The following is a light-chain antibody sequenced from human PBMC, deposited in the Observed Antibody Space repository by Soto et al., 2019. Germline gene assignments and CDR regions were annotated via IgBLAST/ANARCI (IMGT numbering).Light chain of an antibody. V-gene: IGLV2-14*03. Sequence: QSVLTQPASVSGSPGQSTIISCTGSTSDVGSYNHVSWYQQHPGRAPKLIIYDVSNRPSGVSNRFSGSKSANTASLTISGLQSEDEADYYCSSHASGSTLIFGGGTKLPS. CDR3: SSHASGSTLI. CDR1: TSDVGSYNH. J-gene: IGLJ2*01. CDR2: DVS.